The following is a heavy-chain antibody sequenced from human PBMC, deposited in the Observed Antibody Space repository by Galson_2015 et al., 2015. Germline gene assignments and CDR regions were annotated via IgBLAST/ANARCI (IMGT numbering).Heavy chain of an antibody. CDR2: ISSSGSTI. J-gene: IGHJ4*02. Sequence: SLRLSCAASGFTFSTYEMTWVRRAPGKGLEWVSYISSSGSTIYYADSVKGRFTISRDNAKNSVYLQMNSLRAEDTAVYYCARVRAYTYGIDCDYWGQGTLLTVSS. CDR1: GFTFSTYE. D-gene: IGHD5-18*01. CDR3: ARVRAYTYGIDCDY. V-gene: IGHV3-48*03.